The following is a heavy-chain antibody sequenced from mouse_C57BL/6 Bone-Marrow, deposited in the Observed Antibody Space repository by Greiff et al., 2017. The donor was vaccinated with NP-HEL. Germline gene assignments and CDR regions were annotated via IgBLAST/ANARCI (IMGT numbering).Heavy chain of an antibody. Sequence: VQLQQPGPVLVKPGASVKMSCKASGYTFTDYYMNWVKQSHGKSLEWIGVINPYNGCTSYNQKFKGKATLTVDKSSSTAYMELNSLTSEDSAVYYCARYSYYGYWGQGTTLTVSS. V-gene: IGHV1-19*01. CDR2: INPYNGCT. CDR3: ARYSYYGY. J-gene: IGHJ2*01. D-gene: IGHD2-12*01. CDR1: GYTFTDYY.